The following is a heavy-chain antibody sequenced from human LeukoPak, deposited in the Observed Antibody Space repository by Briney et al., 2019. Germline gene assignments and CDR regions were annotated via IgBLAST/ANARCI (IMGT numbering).Heavy chain of an antibody. V-gene: IGHV3-23*01. CDR2: ISGSGGST. J-gene: IGHJ6*03. CDR3: AREKDGFPDYYYYYMDV. D-gene: IGHD5-24*01. CDR1: GFTFSSYA. Sequence: GGSLRLSCAASGFTFSSYAMSWVRQAPGKGLEWVSAISGSGGSTYYADSVKGRFTISRDNSKNTLYLQMNSLRAEDTAVYYCAREKDGFPDYYYYYMDVWGKGTTVTVSS.